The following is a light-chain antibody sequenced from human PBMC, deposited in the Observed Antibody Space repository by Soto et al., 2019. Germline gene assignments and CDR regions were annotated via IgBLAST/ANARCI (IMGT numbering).Light chain of an antibody. CDR2: WAS. V-gene: IGKV4-1*01. CDR3: QQYYSTPWT. Sequence: DIVMTESPDCLAVSLCARAAINCKSSQRVFYSSNNKNYLAWYQQKLGQPPKLLIRWASTRESGVPDRFSGSGSGTDFTLTISSLQAEDVAVYYCQQYYSTPWTFGQGTK. J-gene: IGKJ1*01. CDR1: QRVFYSSNNKNY.